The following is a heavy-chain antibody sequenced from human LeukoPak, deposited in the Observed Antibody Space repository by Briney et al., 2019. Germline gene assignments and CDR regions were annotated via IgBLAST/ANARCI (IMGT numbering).Heavy chain of an antibody. J-gene: IGHJ2*01. CDR2: IKEDGSEK. Sequence: GGSLRLSCAASGFTFNSYWMGWVRQAPGKGLEWVADIKEDGSEKYSVDSMKGRFTISRDNAKNSLYLQMDSLRAEDTAVYYCARDTYRFFDLWGRGTLVTVSS. CDR3: ARDTYRFFDL. V-gene: IGHV3-7*01. CDR1: GFTFNSYW.